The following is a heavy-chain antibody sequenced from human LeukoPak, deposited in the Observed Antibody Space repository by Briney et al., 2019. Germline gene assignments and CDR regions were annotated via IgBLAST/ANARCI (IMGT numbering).Heavy chain of an antibody. Sequence: PSETLSLTCTVSGGSVSSSIYYWGWIRQPPGKGLEWIGYIYCSGSTYYNPSLKSRVTISVDTSKNQFSLKLSSVTAADTAVYYCARDRGSSSLVDYWGQGTLVTVSS. CDR3: ARDRGSSSLVDY. CDR2: IYCSGST. D-gene: IGHD6-13*01. CDR1: GGSVSSSIYY. J-gene: IGHJ4*02. V-gene: IGHV4-31*03.